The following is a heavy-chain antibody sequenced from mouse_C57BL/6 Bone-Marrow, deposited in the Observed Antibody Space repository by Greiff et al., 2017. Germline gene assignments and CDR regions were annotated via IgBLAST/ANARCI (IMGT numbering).Heavy chain of an antibody. CDR2: IYPRDGST. V-gene: IGHV1-85*01. CDR3: ARSGVTTVVARRWYFDV. Sequence: VKLMESGPELVKPGASVKLSCKASGYTFTSYDINWVKQRPGQGLEWIGWIYPRDGSTKYNEKFKGKATLTVDTSSSTAYMELHSLTSEDSAVYFCARSGVTTVVARRWYFDVWGTGTTVTVSS. D-gene: IGHD1-1*01. CDR1: GYTFTSYD. J-gene: IGHJ1*03.